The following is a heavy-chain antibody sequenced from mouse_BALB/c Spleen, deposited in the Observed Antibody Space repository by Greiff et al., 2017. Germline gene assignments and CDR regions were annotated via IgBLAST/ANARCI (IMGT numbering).Heavy chain of an antibody. J-gene: IGHJ4*01. CDR3: ARDRSFYYDNAMDY. V-gene: IGHV5-6-3*01. CDR1: GFTFSSYG. Sequence: EVQLVESGGGLVQPGGSLKLSCAASGFTFSSYGMSWVRQTPDKRLELVATINSNGGSTYYPDSVKGRFTISRDNAKNTLYLQMSSLKSEDTAMYYCARDRSFYYDNAMDYWGQGTSVTVSS. CDR2: INSNGGST. D-gene: IGHD2-4*01.